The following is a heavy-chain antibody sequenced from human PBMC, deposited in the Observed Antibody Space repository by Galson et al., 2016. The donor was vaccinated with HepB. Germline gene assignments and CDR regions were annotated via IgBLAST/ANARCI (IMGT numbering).Heavy chain of an antibody. Sequence: SLRLSCAASGFTFSSYWMHWVRQAPGKGLVWVSLVKSDGSFATYADDADSVKGRFTISRDNAKNTLFLQMNNLRADDTAVYYCAKDSYRLVIMSLVDVWGQGTTVTVSS. CDR2: VKSDGSFA. CDR1: GFTFSSYW. V-gene: IGHV3-74*01. D-gene: IGHD3-9*01. J-gene: IGHJ6*02. CDR3: AKDSYRLVIMSLVDV.